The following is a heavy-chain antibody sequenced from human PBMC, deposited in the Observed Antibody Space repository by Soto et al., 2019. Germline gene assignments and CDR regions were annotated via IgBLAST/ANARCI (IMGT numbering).Heavy chain of an antibody. D-gene: IGHD2-2*01. J-gene: IGHJ5*02. CDR3: ARVVPGAEAWFGP. CDR2: XSXXSXGX. CDR1: GYTFSNYG. V-gene: IGHV1-18*01. Sequence: ASVKVSGKTSGYTFSNYGITLVRQAPGQPLEXLGXXSXXSXGXXXAXXXQGRVSMTTDTSTTTAYMEPRSLRSDETAVYYCARVVPGAEAWFGPWGQGTLVTV.